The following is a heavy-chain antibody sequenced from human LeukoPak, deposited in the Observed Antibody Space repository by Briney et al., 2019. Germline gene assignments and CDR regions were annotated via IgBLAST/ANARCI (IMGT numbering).Heavy chain of an antibody. Sequence: ASVKVSCKASGYTFTSYAMHWVRQAPGQRLEWMGWINAGNGNTKYSQKFQGRVTITRDTSASTAYVELSSLRSEDTAVYYCARDLGYCSGGSCYHNWFDPWGQGTLVTVSS. J-gene: IGHJ5*02. CDR3: ARDLGYCSGGSCYHNWFDP. D-gene: IGHD2-15*01. CDR2: INAGNGNT. CDR1: GYTFTSYA. V-gene: IGHV1-3*01.